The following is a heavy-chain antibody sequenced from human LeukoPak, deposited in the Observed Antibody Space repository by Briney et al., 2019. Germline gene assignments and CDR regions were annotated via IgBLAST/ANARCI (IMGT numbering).Heavy chain of an antibody. CDR1: GFTFSSYE. CDR3: ARVSGGVIVWDHFDY. V-gene: IGHV3-48*03. CDR2: ISSSGSTI. J-gene: IGHJ4*02. D-gene: IGHD3-16*02. Sequence: GGSLRLSCAASGFTFSSYEMNWVRQAPGKGLEWVSYISSSGSTIYYADSVKGRFTISRDNAKNSLYLQMNSLRAEDTAVYYCARVSGGVIVWDHFDYWGQGTLVTVSS.